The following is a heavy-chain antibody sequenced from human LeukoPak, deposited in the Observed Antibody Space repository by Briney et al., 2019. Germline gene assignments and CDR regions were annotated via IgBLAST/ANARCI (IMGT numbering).Heavy chain of an antibody. D-gene: IGHD3-9*01. CDR1: GFTFSSYG. V-gene: IGHV3-30*02. Sequence: PGGSLRLSCAASGFTFSSYGMRWVRQAPGKGLEWVAFIRYDGSNKYYADSVKGRFTISRDNSKNTLYLQMNSLRAEDTAVYYCAKDKYIRYFVGLYYYYYMDVWGKGTTVTVSS. CDR2: IRYDGSNK. CDR3: AKDKYIRYFVGLYYYYYMDV. J-gene: IGHJ6*03.